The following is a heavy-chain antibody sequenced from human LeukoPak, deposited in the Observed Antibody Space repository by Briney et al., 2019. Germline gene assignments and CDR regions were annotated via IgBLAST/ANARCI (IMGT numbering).Heavy chain of an antibody. J-gene: IGHJ6*02. CDR1: GGTFSSYA. Sequence: SVKVSCKASGGTFSSYAISWVRQAPGQGLEWMGGIIPIFGTANYAQKFQGRVTITADESTSTAYMELSSLRSEDTAVYYCALVGPGYYGDPTYYYYGMDVWGQGTTVTASS. CDR3: ALVGPGYYGDPTYYYYGMDV. CDR2: IIPIFGTA. V-gene: IGHV1-69*13. D-gene: IGHD4-17*01.